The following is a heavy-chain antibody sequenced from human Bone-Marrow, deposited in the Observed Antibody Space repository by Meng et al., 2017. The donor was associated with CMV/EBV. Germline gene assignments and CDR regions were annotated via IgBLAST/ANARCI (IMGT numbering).Heavy chain of an antibody. CDR2: IYYSGST. CDR3: ARLRPTLKKYYFDY. V-gene: IGHV4-39*01. Sequence: SGGSISSSSYYWGWIRQPPRKGLEWIGSIYYSGSTYYNPSLKSRVTISVDTSKNQFSLKLSSVTAADTAVYYCARLRPTLKKYYFDYWGQGTLVTVSS. D-gene: IGHD1-1*01. J-gene: IGHJ4*02. CDR1: GGSISSSSYY.